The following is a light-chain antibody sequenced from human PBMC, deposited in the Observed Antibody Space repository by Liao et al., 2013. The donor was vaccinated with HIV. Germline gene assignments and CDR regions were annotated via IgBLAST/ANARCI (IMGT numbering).Light chain of an antibody. J-gene: IGLJ2*01. CDR1: RLGDKY. V-gene: IGLV3-1*01. CDR2: QDS. CDR3: QSADSSGRYKT. Sequence: SYELTQPPSVSVSPGQTASITCSGDRLGDKYACWYQQKPGQSPVLVIYQDSKRPSGIPERFSGSTSGTTVTLTISGVQTEDEAVYYCQSADSSGRYKTFGGGTRLIVL.